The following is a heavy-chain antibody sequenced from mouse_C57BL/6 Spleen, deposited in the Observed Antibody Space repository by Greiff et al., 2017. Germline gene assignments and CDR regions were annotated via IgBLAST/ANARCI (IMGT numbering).Heavy chain of an antibody. CDR1: GYTFTDYN. CDR2: INPNNGGT. Sequence: VQLQQSGPELVKPGASVKIPCKASGYTFTDYNMDWVKQSHGKSLEWIGDINPNNGGTIYNQKFKGKATLTVDKSSSTAYMELRSLTSEDTAVYYCARCWKDYYAMDYWGQGTSVTVSS. CDR3: ARCWKDYYAMDY. J-gene: IGHJ4*01. V-gene: IGHV1-18*01.